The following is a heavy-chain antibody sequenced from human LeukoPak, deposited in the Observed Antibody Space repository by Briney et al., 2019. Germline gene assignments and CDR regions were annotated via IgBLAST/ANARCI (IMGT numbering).Heavy chain of an antibody. D-gene: IGHD3-3*01. J-gene: IGHJ5*01. Sequence: PGGSLRLSCAASGFTFSSYAMHWVRQAPGKGLEWVSAISGSGSAYYADSVKGRFTISRDNSKSSPYLQMNSLRVEDSGVYYCAKRVPLTALDSWGQGTLVTVSS. CDR3: AKRVPLTALDS. CDR1: GFTFSSYA. V-gene: IGHV3-23*01. CDR2: ISGSGSA.